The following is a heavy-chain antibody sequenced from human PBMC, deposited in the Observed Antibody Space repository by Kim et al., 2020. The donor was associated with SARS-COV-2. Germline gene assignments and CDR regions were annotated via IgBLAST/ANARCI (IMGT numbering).Heavy chain of an antibody. V-gene: IGHV4-59*01. CDR2: IYYSGST. D-gene: IGHD5-18*01. J-gene: IGHJ5*02. CDR3: ARVSPVQLWLT. Sequence: SETLSLTCTVSGGSISSYYWSWIRQPPGKGLEWIGYIYYSGSTNYNPSLKSRVTISVDTSKNQFSLKLSSVTAADTAVYYCARVSPVQLWLTWGQGTLVTVSS. CDR1: GGSISSYY.